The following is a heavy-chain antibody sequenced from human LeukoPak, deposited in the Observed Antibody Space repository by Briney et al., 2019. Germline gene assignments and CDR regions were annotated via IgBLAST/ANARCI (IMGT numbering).Heavy chain of an antibody. J-gene: IGHJ5*02. CDR3: AEDAYGDYGAGVWFDP. V-gene: IGHV3-23*01. CDR2: ISGSGGST. D-gene: IGHD4-17*01. CDR1: GFTFSSYA. Sequence: GGSLRLSCAASGFTFSSYAMSWVRQAPGKGLEWVSAISGSGGSTYYADSVKGRFTISRDNSKNTLYLQMNSLRAEDTAVYYCAEDAYGDYGAGVWFDPWGQGTLVTVSS.